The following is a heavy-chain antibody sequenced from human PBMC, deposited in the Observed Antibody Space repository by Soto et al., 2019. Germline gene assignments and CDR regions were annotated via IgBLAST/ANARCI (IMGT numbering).Heavy chain of an antibody. CDR3: AREGSYSAYNFAHGIQLWSFDF. Sequence: SETLSLTCTVSGGSINTFYWSWVRQPAGKGLEWIGRIFSSGSTSFNPSLESRVAMSVDTSKNHFSLNLSSVTAADMAVYYCAREGSYSAYNFAHGIQLWSFDFWRQLPLVTVSS. D-gene: IGHD5-12*01. CDR1: GGSINTFY. CDR2: IFSSGST. V-gene: IGHV4-4*07. J-gene: IGHJ4*02.